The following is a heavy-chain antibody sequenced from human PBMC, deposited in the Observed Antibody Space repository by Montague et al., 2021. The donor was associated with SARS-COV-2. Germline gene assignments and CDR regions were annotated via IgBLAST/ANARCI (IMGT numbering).Heavy chain of an antibody. D-gene: IGHD1-20*01. CDR2: IFHSGIT. Sequence: SKTLSLICSVSGGSISSYYWSWIRQSPGKGLEWIGYIFHSGITDYNPSLKSRVTISVDMSKNQFSLQLNSVTAADSAVYYCARTEYNWNDWFDPWGQGTLVTVSS. CDR1: GGSISSYY. V-gene: IGHV4-59*13. CDR3: ARTEYNWNDWFDP. J-gene: IGHJ5*02.